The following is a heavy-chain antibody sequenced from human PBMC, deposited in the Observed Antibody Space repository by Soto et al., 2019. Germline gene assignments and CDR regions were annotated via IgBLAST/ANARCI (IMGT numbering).Heavy chain of an antibody. CDR1: GFTFSAYV. V-gene: IGHV3-30*18. D-gene: IGHD2-15*01. CDR3: TKDGRFDSDGSLYYYYYGMDV. Sequence: GGSLRLSCAASGFTFSAYVMSWVRQAPGKGLEWVAIISNDGSNKYYIESVRGRFTISRDNSKNMLFLQTNSLRVEDTAVYFCTKDGRFDSDGSLYYYYYGMDVWGQGTTVTVSS. J-gene: IGHJ6*02. CDR2: ISNDGSNK.